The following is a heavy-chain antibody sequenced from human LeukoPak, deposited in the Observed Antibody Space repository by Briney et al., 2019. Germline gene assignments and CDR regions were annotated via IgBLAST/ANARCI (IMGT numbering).Heavy chain of an antibody. V-gene: IGHV4-39*07. Sequence: PSETLSLTCTVSGGSISSSSYYWGWVRQPPGKGLEWIGSIYYSGSTYYNPSLKSRVTISVDTSKNQFSLKLSSVTAADTAVYYCARLTSRKYDYGCENWGQGTPVTVSS. CDR2: IYYSGST. CDR1: GGSISSSSYY. D-gene: IGHD4-17*01. J-gene: IGHJ4*02. CDR3: ARLTSRKYDYGCEN.